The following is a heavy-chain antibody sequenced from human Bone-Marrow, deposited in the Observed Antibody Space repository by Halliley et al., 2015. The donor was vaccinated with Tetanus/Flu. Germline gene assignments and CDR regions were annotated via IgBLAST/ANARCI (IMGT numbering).Heavy chain of an antibody. CDR1: GASISSSKW. V-gene: IGHV4-4*02. J-gene: IGHJ4*02. D-gene: IGHD3-16*01. CDR2: IYHSGSS. CDR3: ARGGGGPTAFDY. Sequence: TLSLTCAVSGASISSSKWWTWVRQPPGKGLEWIGDIYHSGSSNYSPSLESRVTISVDKSKNQFSLKLTSVTAADTAVYYCARGGGGPTAFDYWGQGTLVTVSS.